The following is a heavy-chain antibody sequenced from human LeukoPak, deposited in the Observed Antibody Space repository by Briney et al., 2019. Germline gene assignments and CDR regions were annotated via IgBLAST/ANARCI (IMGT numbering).Heavy chain of an antibody. CDR3: ARVGDHFHWYLDL. CDR2: LYSGSST. V-gene: IGHV3-53*01. Sequence: GGSLRLSCAASGFTVSTNYMNWVRQAPGKGLEWVSILYSGSSTYYADSVEGQFTISRDSSKNTLFLQMNDLRAEDTAVYYCARVGDHFHWYLDLWGRGTLVTVSS. CDR1: GFTVSTNY. D-gene: IGHD3-3*02. J-gene: IGHJ2*01.